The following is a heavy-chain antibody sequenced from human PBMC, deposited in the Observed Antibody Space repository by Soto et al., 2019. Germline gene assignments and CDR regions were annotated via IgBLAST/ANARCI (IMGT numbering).Heavy chain of an antibody. CDR3: AREGPAPYYYYDMDV. Sequence: QVQLVQSRGEVKKPGASVKVSCKTSGYSFTTYGISWVREAPGQGLEWMGWISGYNGNTNYAQKLQGRVTMTTDTSTSTAYMELRSLRSDDTAVYYCAREGPAPYYYYDMDVWGQGSTVTGSS. J-gene: IGHJ6*02. CDR1: GYSFTTYG. CDR2: ISGYNGNT. V-gene: IGHV1-18*01.